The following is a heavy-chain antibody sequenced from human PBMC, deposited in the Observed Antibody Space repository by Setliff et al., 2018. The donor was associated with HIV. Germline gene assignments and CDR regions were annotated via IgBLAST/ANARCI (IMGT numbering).Heavy chain of an antibody. CDR1: GGSLSGYH. CDR3: ARQEDNFWSGYPNWFDP. J-gene: IGHJ5*02. D-gene: IGHD3-3*01. V-gene: IGHV4-34*01. Sequence: SETLSLTCAVYGGSLSGYHWSWIRQSPEKGLEWIGEINHSGNTYYNPSLKSRVTISLDTSKNQFSLRLNSVTAADTAVYYCARQEDNFWSGYPNWFDPWGQGTLVTVSS. CDR2: INHSGNT.